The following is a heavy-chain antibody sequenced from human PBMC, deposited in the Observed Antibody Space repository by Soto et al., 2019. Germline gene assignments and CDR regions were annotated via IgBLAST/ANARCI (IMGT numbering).Heavy chain of an antibody. V-gene: IGHV3-11*01. CDR2: ITSSGSNT. J-gene: IGHJ4*02. CDR1: GFTFSGYN. D-gene: IGHD6-6*01. CDR3: ARRGTISSAHHFDH. Sequence: QVQLVESGGGLVKPGGPLRLSCAASGFTFSGYNMSWIRQAPGKGLEWVSYITSSGSNTFDAESVKGRFTISRDNTMNLLYLQMNSLSAEDTVVYYCARRGTISSAHHFDHWGQGTLVTVSS.